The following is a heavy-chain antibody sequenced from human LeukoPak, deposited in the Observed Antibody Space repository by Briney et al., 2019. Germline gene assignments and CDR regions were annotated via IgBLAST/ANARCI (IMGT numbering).Heavy chain of an antibody. J-gene: IGHJ4*02. CDR2: IKSKTDGGTT. CDR3: TTDLGATPDY. D-gene: IGHD1-26*01. CDR1: GFTFINAW. V-gene: IGHV3-15*01. Sequence: PGGSRRLSCEASGFTFINAWLSGSGQPQGKGREWVGRIKSKTDGGTTDYAAPVKGRFTISRDDSKNTLYLQMNSLKTEDTAVYYCTTDLGATPDYWGQGTLVTVSS.